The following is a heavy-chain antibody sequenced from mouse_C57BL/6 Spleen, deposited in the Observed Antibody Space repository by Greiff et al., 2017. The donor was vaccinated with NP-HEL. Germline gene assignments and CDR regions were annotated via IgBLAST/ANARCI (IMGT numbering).Heavy chain of an antibody. Sequence: EVHLVESGGGLVKPGGSLKLSCAASGFTFSDYGMHWVRQAPEKGLEWVADISSGSSTIYYADTVKGRFTISRDNAKNTLFLQMTSLRSEDTAMYYCARRGTTVVATRGPYWYFDVWGTGTTVTVSS. CDR3: ARRGTTVVATRGPYWYFDV. D-gene: IGHD1-1*01. J-gene: IGHJ1*03. V-gene: IGHV5-17*01. CDR2: ISSGSSTI. CDR1: GFTFSDYG.